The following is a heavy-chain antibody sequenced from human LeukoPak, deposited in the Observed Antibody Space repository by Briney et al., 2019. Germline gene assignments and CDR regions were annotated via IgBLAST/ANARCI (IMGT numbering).Heavy chain of an antibody. D-gene: IGHD6-19*01. V-gene: IGHV4-4*07. CDR1: AGSLGTYY. CDR2: IYYSGST. Sequence: PSETLSLTCTVSAGSLGTYYWSWIRQPAGKGLEWIGRIYYSGSTDYSPSLRSRVTMSVDTSKNQFSLRLTSVTAADTAIDYCAREGGQWPAYYYYMDVWGKGTTVTVPS. J-gene: IGHJ6*03. CDR3: AREGGQWPAYYYYMDV.